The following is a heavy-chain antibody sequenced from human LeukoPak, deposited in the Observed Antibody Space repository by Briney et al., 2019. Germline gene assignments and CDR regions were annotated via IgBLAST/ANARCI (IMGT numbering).Heavy chain of an antibody. V-gene: IGHV4-59*01. CDR3: ARGYCSSTSCPMDV. D-gene: IGHD2-2*01. CDR1: GGSISSYY. Sequence: SETLSLTCTVSGGSISSYYWSWIRQPPGKGLEWIGYIYYSGSTNYNPSLKGRVTISVDTSKNQFSLKLSSVTAADTAVYYCARGYCSSTSCPMDVWGKGTTVTVSS. J-gene: IGHJ6*04. CDR2: IYYSGST.